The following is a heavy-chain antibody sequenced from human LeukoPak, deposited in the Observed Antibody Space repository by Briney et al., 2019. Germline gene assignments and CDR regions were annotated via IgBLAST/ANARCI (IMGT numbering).Heavy chain of an antibody. CDR2: IWNAGTNT. J-gene: IGHJ4*02. CDR3: VGDTPPGGDYYLDY. Sequence: GGSLRLSCAASGFSFSTYGMHWVRQAPGKGLEWVALIWNAGTNTYYADSVKGRFTISRDNSKNTLYLQMNSLRAEGMAVYYCVGDTPPGGDYYLDYWGQGTLVIVSS. D-gene: IGHD3-16*01. CDR1: GFSFSTYG. V-gene: IGHV3-33*01.